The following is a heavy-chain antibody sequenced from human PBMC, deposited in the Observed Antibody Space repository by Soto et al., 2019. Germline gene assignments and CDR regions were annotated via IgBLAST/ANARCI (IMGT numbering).Heavy chain of an antibody. D-gene: IGHD2-15*01. CDR2: SYYSGST. V-gene: IGHV4-61*01. CDR3: ARGTLRIDYSYYGMDV. CDR1: GGSVSRGSYY. J-gene: IGHJ6*02. Sequence: PSETLSRTCTVAGGSVSRGSYYWSLIRQPPGKGLEWIGHSYYSGSTNYNPSLTSRVTISVDTSKNQFSLKLSSVTAADTDVYYWARGTLRIDYSYYGMDVWGQGTTVTVCS.